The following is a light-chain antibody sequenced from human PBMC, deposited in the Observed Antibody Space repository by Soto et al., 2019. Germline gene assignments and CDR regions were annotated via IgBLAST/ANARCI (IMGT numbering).Light chain of an antibody. J-gene: IGKJ5*01. CDR3: QQLNSYPIT. V-gene: IGKV1-9*01. CDR2: AAS. CDR1: QGISSY. Sequence: IQLTQSPSSLSASVGDRVTITCRASQGISSYLAWYQQKPGEDPKLLVYAASTLQSGVPSRFSGNGSGTDFTLTISSLQPEDFATYYCQQLNSYPITFGQGTRLEIK.